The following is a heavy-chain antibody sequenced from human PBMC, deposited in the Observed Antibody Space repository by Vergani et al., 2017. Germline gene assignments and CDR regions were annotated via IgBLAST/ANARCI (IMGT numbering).Heavy chain of an antibody. D-gene: IGHD3-10*01. Sequence: QVQLQESGPGLVKPSQTLSLTCTVSGGSISSGSYYWSWIRQPAGKGLEWIGRIYTSGSTNYNPSLKSRVTLSVDTSKNQFSLKLSSVTAADTAVYYCARDTPSREGFGELYSRGYYYGMDVWGQGTTVTVSS. J-gene: IGHJ6*02. V-gene: IGHV4-61*02. CDR2: IYTSGST. CDR1: GGSISSGSYY. CDR3: ARDTPSREGFGELYSRGYYYGMDV.